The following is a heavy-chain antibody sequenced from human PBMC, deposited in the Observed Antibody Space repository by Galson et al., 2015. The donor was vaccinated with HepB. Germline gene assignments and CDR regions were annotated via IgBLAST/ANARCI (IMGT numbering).Heavy chain of an antibody. V-gene: IGHV3-21*01. Sequence: SLRLSCAASGFTFSSFSMNWVRQAAGKGLEWVSTISSSGSFIYYADSVQGRFTISRDNAKNSMDLQMNSLRAEDTAVYYCATNTPAAVMRASGMDVWGQGTAVTVSS. CDR3: ATNTPAAVMRASGMDV. D-gene: IGHD2-2*01. CDR2: ISSSGSFI. J-gene: IGHJ6*02. CDR1: GFTFSSFS.